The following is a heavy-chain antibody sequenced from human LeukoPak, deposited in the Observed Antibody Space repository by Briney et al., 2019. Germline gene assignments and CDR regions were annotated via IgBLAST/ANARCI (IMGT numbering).Heavy chain of an antibody. CDR2: IWYDGSNK. CDR3: ARDGGSYYFDY. J-gene: IGHJ4*02. V-gene: IGHV3-30*04. Sequence: GSLRLSCAASGFTFSSYAMSWVRQAPGKGLEWVAVIWYDGSNKYYADSVKGRFTISRDNSKNTLYVQLNSLRDEDTAVYYCARDGGSYYFDYWGQGTLVTVSS. D-gene: IGHD2-15*01. CDR1: GFTFSSYA.